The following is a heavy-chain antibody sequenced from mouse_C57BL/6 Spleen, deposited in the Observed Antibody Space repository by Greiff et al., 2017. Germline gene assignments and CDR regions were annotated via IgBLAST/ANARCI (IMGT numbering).Heavy chain of an antibody. J-gene: IGHJ2*01. CDR2: INPNNGGT. CDR3: ARWAFDY. V-gene: IGHV1-26*01. CDR1: GYTFTDYY. Sequence: VQLQQSGPELVKPGASVKISCKASGYTFTDYYMNWVKQSHGKGLEWIGDINPNNGGTSYNQKFKGKATLTVDKSSSTAYMELRSLTSEDSAVYYCARWAFDYRGQGTTLTVSS.